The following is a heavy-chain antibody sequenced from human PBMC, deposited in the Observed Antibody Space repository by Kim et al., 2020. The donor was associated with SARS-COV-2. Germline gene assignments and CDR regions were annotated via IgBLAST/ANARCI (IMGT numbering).Heavy chain of an antibody. CDR1: GFTFCNYA. J-gene: IGHJ4*01. Sequence: GGSLRLSCAASGFTFCNYAMRWVRQVPGKGLEWVSGLSGSGGSNYYLDSVKGRFTISRDNARNTLYLQMSPLRYEDTAVYYCAKTPAAAVDSYFDY. CDR2: LSGSGGSN. CDR3: AKTPAAAVDSYFDY. D-gene: IGHD2-15*01. V-gene: IGHV3-23*01.